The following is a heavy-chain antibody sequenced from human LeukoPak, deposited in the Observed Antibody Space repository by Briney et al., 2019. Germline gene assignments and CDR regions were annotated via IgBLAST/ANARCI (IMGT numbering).Heavy chain of an antibody. CDR1: GGSFSGYY. CDR3: ARANPYCSGGSCYFAN. D-gene: IGHD2-15*01. J-gene: IGHJ3*01. CDR2: INHSGST. Sequence: KASETLSLTCAVYGGSFSGYYWSWIRQPPGKGLEWIGEINHSGSTNYNPSLKSRVTISVDTSKNQFSLKLSSVTAADTAVYYCARANPYCSGGSCYFANWGQGTKVTVSS. V-gene: IGHV4-34*01.